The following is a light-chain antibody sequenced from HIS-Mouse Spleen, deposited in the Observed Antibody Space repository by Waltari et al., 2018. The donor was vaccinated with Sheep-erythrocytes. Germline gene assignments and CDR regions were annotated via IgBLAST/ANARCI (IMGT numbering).Light chain of an antibody. CDR2: GAS. CDR3: QQRSNWYT. CDR1: QSVSSNY. Sequence: EIVLTQSPGTLSLSPGERATLPCRASQSVSSNYLAWYQQKPGQAPRLLIYGASNRATGIPDRFSGSGSGTDFTLTISSLEPEDFAVYYCQQRSNWYTFGQGTKLEIK. V-gene: IGKV3D-20*02. J-gene: IGKJ2*01.